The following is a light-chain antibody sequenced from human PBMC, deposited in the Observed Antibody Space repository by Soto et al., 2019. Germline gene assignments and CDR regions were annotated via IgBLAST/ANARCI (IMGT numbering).Light chain of an antibody. J-gene: IGKJ4*01. CDR2: DAA. CDR3: QQYNSYPLT. V-gene: IGKV1-5*01. CDR1: QSISSW. Sequence: DIQMSQSPSTLSASEGDRVTITCRASQSISSWLAWYQQKPGQAPKLLIYDAASLESGVPSRFSGSGSGTEFTLTISSLQPDYFATYYCQQYNSYPLTFGGGTKVDIK.